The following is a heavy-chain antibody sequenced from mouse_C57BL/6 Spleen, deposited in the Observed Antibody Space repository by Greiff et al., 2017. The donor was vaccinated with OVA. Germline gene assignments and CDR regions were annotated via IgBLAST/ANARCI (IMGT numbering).Heavy chain of an antibody. D-gene: IGHD1-1*01. Sequence: VQLQESGPELVKPGASVKISCKASGYSFTSYYIHWVKQRPGQGLEWIGWIYPGSGNTKYNEKFKGKATLTADTSSSTAYMQLSSLTSEDSAVYYCARVTTVVAPFDYWGQGTTRTVSS. CDR1: GYSFTSYY. CDR2: IYPGSGNT. V-gene: IGHV1-66*01. J-gene: IGHJ2*01. CDR3: ARVTTVVAPFDY.